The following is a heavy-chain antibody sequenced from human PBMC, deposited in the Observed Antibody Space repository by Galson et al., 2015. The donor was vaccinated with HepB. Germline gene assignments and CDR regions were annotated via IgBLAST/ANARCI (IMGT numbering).Heavy chain of an antibody. J-gene: IGHJ2*01. CDR2: TYYRSKWFD. CDR1: GDSVSSNRAA. Sequence: ISGDSVSSNRAAWHWIRQSPSRGLEWLGRTYYRSKWFDDFASSVRSRITINPDTSKNQFSLHLNSVTPEDTAVYYCARGGFSTVWYFDLWGRGTLVTVSS. CDR3: ARGGFSTVWYFDL. D-gene: IGHD2-8*02. V-gene: IGHV6-1*01.